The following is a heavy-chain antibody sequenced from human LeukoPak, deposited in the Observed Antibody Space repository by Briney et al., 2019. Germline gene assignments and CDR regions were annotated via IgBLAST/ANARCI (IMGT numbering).Heavy chain of an antibody. V-gene: IGHV6-1*01. Sequence: ASQTLSLTCAISGDSVTSNCVSWNWIRQSPSRGLEWLGMSYYRSKWYYNYALSVKSRITVNPYTYNSQFSLQLNSMKADDTAVSYCARDLQNSVGWTAFDYWGQGTLVTVSS. D-gene: IGHD6-19*01. CDR2: SYYRSKWYY. J-gene: IGHJ4*02. CDR3: ARDLQNSVGWTAFDY. CDR1: GDSVTSNCVS.